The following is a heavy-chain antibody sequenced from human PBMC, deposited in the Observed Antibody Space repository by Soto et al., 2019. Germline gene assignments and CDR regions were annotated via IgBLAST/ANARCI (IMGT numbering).Heavy chain of an antibody. J-gene: IGHJ4*02. D-gene: IGHD3-9*01. Sequence: GASVKVSCKASGYTFTSYAMHWVRQAPGQRLEWMGWINAGNGNTKYSQKFQGRVTITRDTSASTAYMELSSLRSEDTAVYYCARDHRFDYDILTGLPHWGQGTLVTVSS. CDR3: ARDHRFDYDILTGLPH. V-gene: IGHV1-3*01. CDR2: INAGNGNT. CDR1: GYTFTSYA.